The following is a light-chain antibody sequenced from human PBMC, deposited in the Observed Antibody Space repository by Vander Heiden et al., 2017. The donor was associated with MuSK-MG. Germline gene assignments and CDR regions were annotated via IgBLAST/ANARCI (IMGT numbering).Light chain of an antibody. CDR1: QSLLYDYGYNY. V-gene: IGKV2-28*01. CDR2: LGS. CDR3: RQALQVPFT. J-gene: IGKJ3*01. Sequence: EIVMTQSPLPLPVTPGEPASISCRSSQSLLYDYGYNYLDWYVQKPGQSPQLLIYLGSHRASGVPDRFSGSGSGTDFTLKISRVEAEDVGVYYCRQALQVPFTFGHGTKVEIK.